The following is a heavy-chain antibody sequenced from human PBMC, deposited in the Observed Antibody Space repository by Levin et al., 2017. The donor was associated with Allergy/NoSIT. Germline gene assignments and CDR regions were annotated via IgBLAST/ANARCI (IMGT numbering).Heavy chain of an antibody. J-gene: IGHJ3*02. CDR3: ARGGADHGFDI. CDR2: IDPKTGGI. CDR1: GYRFIDYY. Sequence: GESLKISCKASGYRFIDYYVHWVRQAPGQGLEWMGWIDPKTGGIRYAQKFQGRVTMTRDTSISTAYMELSRLTYDDTAVHFCARGGADHGFDIWGQGTMVTVSS. V-gene: IGHV1-2*02. D-gene: IGHD1-26*01.